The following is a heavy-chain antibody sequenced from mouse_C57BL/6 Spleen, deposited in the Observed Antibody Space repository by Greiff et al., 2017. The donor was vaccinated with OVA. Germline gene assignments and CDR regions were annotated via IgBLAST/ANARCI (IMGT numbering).Heavy chain of an antibody. Sequence: VQLQQSGPDQVKPGASVKMSCKASGYTFTDYNMHWVKQSHGKSLEWIGYINPNNGGTSYNQKFKGKATLTVNKSSSTAYMELRSLTSEDSAVYYCARRGWDEGAWFAYWGQGTLVTVSA. V-gene: IGHV1-22*01. D-gene: IGHD4-1*01. J-gene: IGHJ3*01. CDR1: GYTFTDYN. CDR2: INPNNGGT. CDR3: ARRGWDEGAWFAY.